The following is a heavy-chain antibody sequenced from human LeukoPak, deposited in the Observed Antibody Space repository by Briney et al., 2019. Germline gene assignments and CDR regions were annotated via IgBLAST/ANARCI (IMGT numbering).Heavy chain of an antibody. CDR2: IIPILGIA. D-gene: IGHD3-22*01. J-gene: IGHJ4*02. Sequence: ASVKVSCKASGGTFSSYAISWVRQARGQGLEWMGRIIPILGIANYAQKFQGRVTITADKSTSTAYMELSSLRSEDTAVYYCARDRSPYYYDSSGFDYWGQGTLVTVSS. CDR1: GGTFSSYA. V-gene: IGHV1-69*04. CDR3: ARDRSPYYYDSSGFDY.